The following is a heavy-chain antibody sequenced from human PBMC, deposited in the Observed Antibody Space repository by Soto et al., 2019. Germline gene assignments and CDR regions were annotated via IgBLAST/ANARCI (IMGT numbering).Heavy chain of an antibody. CDR3: AKDPPWTVGPLAMDV. J-gene: IGHJ6*02. CDR2: FSGSGGNI. D-gene: IGHD1-26*01. V-gene: IGHV3-23*01. CDR1: VFAFITHA. Sequence: QPGWSLRLSCVSSVFAFITHAMSWVRQAPGKGLEWVSTFSGSGGNIYYAESVKGRLTISRDDSKNTLYLQMNSLRVEDTAVYYCAKDPPWTVGPLAMDVWGQGTTVTVSS.